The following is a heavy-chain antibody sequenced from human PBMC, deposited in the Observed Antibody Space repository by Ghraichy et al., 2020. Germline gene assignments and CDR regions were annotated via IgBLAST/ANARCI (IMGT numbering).Heavy chain of an antibody. V-gene: IGHV3-23*01. CDR2: ISGSGGST. CDR3: AKDRAGPGRWLVTIPDY. D-gene: IGHD6-19*01. CDR1: GFTFSSYA. Sequence: GGSLRLSCAASGFTFSSYAMSWVRQAPGKGLEWVSAISGSGGSTYYADSVKGRFTISRDNSKNTLYLQMNSLRAEDTAVYYCAKDRAGPGRWLVTIPDYWGQGTLVTVSS. J-gene: IGHJ4*02.